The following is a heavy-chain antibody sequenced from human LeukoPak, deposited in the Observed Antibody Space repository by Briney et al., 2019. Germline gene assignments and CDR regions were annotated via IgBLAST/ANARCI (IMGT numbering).Heavy chain of an antibody. J-gene: IGHJ6*02. CDR2: IKQDGSEK. D-gene: IGHD3-22*01. CDR1: GFTFSNYW. Sequence: GGSLRLSCAASGFTFSNYWMTWVRQAPGKGLEWVANIKQDGSEKYYVDSVKGRFTVSRDNAKNSLYLQMNSLRAEDTAVYYCARSETTYYYDSSVYFYYYYGMDVWGQGTTVTVSS. V-gene: IGHV3-7*01. CDR3: ARSETTYYYDSSVYFYYYYGMDV.